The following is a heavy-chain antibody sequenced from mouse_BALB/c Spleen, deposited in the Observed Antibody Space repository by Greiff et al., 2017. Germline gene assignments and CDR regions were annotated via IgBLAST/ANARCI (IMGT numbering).Heavy chain of an antibody. J-gene: IGHJ2*01. D-gene: IGHD1-1*01. CDR2: INPSSGYT. Sequence: VQRVESGAELARPGASVKMSCKASGYTFTSYTMHWVKQRPGQGLEWIGYINPSSGYTNYNQKFKDKATLTADKSSSTAYMQLSSLTSEDSAVYYCARRTVVATGDYWGQGTTLTVSS. V-gene: IGHV1-4*01. CDR3: ARRTVVATGDY. CDR1: GYTFTSYT.